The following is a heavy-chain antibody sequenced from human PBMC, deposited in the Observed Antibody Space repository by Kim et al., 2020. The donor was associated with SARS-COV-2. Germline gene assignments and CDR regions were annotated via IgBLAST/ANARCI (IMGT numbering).Heavy chain of an antibody. D-gene: IGHD3-16*02. CDR2: IVVGSGNT. V-gene: IGHV1-58*01. CDR3: AAGMDYDYVWGSYRPSFDY. CDR1: GCTFTSSA. Sequence: SVKVSCKASGCTFTSSAVRWVRQARGQRLEWIGGIVVGSGNTNYAQKFQERVTITRDMSTSTAYMELSSLRSEDTAVYYCAAGMDYDYVWGSYRPSFDYWGAKALLTLSS. J-gene: IGHJ4*02.